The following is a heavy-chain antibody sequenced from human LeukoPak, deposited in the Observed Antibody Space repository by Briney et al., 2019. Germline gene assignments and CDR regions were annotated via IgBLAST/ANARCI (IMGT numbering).Heavy chain of an antibody. Sequence: ASVKVSCKASGYTFSSYYIHWERQAPGQGLEWVGVITPSSGVTTYAQKFQGRVTMTGDMSTSTVYMELSSLRSEDTAVYYCARDPGSYYFDYWGQGTLVTVSS. CDR3: ARDPGSYYFDY. CDR2: ITPSSGVT. CDR1: GYTFSSYY. D-gene: IGHD1-26*01. J-gene: IGHJ4*02. V-gene: IGHV1-46*01.